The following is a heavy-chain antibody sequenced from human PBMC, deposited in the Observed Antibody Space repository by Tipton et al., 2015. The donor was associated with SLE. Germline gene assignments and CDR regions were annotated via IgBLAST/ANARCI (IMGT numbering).Heavy chain of an antibody. CDR2: INHSGST. Sequence: TLSLTCAVYGGSFSGYYWSWIRQTPGKGLEWIGEINHSGSTNYNPSLKSRVTISVDTSKNQFSLKLSSVTAADTAVYYCARGGMLSGSYSTLDYWGQGTLVTVSS. V-gene: IGHV4-34*01. CDR1: GGSFSGYY. CDR3: ARGGMLSGSYSTLDY. J-gene: IGHJ4*02. D-gene: IGHD1-26*01.